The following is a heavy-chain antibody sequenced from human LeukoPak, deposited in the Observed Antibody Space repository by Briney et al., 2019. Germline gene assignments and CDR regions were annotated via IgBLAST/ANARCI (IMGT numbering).Heavy chain of an antibody. CDR3: ARDFDCTNGVCPIDY. Sequence: GASVKVSCKASGYTFTNYDINWVRQATGQGLEWMGWINPNSGGTNYAQKFQGRVTMTRDTSISTAYMELSRLRSDDTAVYYCARDFDCTNGVCPIDYWGQGTLVTVSS. J-gene: IGHJ4*02. V-gene: IGHV1-2*02. CDR1: GYTFTNYD. D-gene: IGHD2-8*01. CDR2: INPNSGGT.